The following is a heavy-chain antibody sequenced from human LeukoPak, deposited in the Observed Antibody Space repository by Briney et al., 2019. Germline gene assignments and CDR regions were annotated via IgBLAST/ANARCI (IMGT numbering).Heavy chain of an antibody. J-gene: IGHJ4*02. CDR2: ISYDGSNN. V-gene: IGHV3-30*18. D-gene: IGHD3-9*01. CDR1: GFTFSSYG. Sequence: PGGSLRLSCAASGFTFSSYGMHWVRQAPGKGLEWVAVISYDGSNNYSADSVKGRFTISRDNSKNTLYLQMNSLRAEDTAVYYCAKDRVRGLNILTGYYFDYWGQGTLVTVSS. CDR3: AKDRVRGLNILTGYYFDY.